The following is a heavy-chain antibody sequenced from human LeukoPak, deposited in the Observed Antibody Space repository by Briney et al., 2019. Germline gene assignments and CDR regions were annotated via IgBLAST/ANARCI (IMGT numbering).Heavy chain of an antibody. CDR1: GGSISSGGHY. D-gene: IGHD3-9*01. J-gene: IGHJ4*02. CDR2: IFHSGST. CDR3: ASLRYFDWFFDY. Sequence: SQTLSLTCNVSGGSISSGGHYWNWIRQPPGKGLEWIGYIFHSGSTYYNPSLESRAKISVDKSKNHFSLKLSSVTAADTAVYYCASLRYFDWFFDYWGQGTLVTVSS. V-gene: IGHV4-31*03.